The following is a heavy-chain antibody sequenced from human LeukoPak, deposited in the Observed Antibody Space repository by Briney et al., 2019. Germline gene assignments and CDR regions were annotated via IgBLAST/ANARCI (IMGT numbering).Heavy chain of an antibody. V-gene: IGHV4-4*09. D-gene: IGHD4-17*01. CDR2: IHISGST. CDR3: ATHLYGKGLEY. CDR1: GGSISSDH. Sequence: PSETLSLTCTISGGSISSDHWGWIRQPPGKGLESLGYIHISGSTDYSPSLRSRITISMDRSKNQFSLNPHSVTAADTAVYYCATHLYGKGLEYWGQGILVTVSS. J-gene: IGHJ4*02.